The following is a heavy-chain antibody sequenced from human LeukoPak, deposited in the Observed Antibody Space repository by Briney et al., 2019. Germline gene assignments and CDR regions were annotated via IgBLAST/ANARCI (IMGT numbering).Heavy chain of an antibody. CDR2: IRYDGSNK. Sequence: GGSLRLSCAASGFTFSSYGMHWVRQAPGKGLEWVAFIRYDGSNKYYADSVKGRFTISRDNSKNTLYLQMNSLRAEDTAVYYCARPYDSSGYYYWYFDLWGRGTLVTVSS. J-gene: IGHJ2*01. D-gene: IGHD3-22*01. CDR1: GFTFSSYG. V-gene: IGHV3-30*02. CDR3: ARPYDSSGYYYWYFDL.